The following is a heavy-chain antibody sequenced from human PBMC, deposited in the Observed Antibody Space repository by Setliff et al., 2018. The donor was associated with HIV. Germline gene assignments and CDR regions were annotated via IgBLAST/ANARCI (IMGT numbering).Heavy chain of an antibody. CDR2: VYYTGTT. D-gene: IGHD3-10*01. Sequence: SETLSLTCVVSGGSIGSTMSFWGWIRQPPGKGLEWIGYVYYTGTTYSNPSLKGRVSMSVDTSRNQFPLRLNSVTAADTSLYFCARGIRFGDLVPPYFDYWGQGISVTVSS. CDR1: GGSIGSTMSF. J-gene: IGHJ4*02. CDR3: ARGIRFGDLVPPYFDY. V-gene: IGHV4-39*01.